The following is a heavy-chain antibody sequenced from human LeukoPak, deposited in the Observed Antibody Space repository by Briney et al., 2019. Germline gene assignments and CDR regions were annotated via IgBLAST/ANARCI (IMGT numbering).Heavy chain of an antibody. J-gene: IGHJ5*02. CDR2: MNPNSGNT. CDR1: GYTFTSYD. Sequence: ASVKVSCKASGYTFTSYDINWVRQATGQGLEWMGWMNPNSGNTDYAQKFQGRVTMTRDTSISTAYMELSRLRSDDTAVYYCARDLGDYGDSGNWFDPWGQGTLVTVSS. CDR3: ARDLGDYGDSGNWFDP. V-gene: IGHV1-8*01. D-gene: IGHD4-17*01.